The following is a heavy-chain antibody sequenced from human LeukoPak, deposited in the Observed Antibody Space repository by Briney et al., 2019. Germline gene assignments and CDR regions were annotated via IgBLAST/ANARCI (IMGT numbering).Heavy chain of an antibody. J-gene: IGHJ4*02. D-gene: IGHD3-3*01. CDR1: EFTFSSYG. CDR2: IWYDGSNK. Sequence: GGSLRLSCAASEFTFSSYGMHWVRQAPGKGLEWVAAIWYDGSNKYYADSVKGRFTISRDNSKNTLYLQMNSLRAEDTAVYYCARGVYYDFWSGYPSPAFGFDYWGQGTLVTVSS. CDR3: ARGVYYDFWSGYPSPAFGFDY. V-gene: IGHV3-33*01.